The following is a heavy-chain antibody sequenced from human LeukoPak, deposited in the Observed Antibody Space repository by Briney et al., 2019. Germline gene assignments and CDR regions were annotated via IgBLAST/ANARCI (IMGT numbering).Heavy chain of an antibody. CDR3: AKGVRFLDWWILDY. V-gene: IGHV3-23*01. CDR2: ISGSGGST. J-gene: IGHJ4*02. Sequence: GGSLRLSCAASGFTFSSYAMSWVRQAPGKGLEWVSAISGSGGSTYYADSAKGRFTISRDNSKNTLYLQMNSLRAEDTAIYYCAKGVRFLDWWILDYWGQGSLVTVSS. CDR1: GFTFSSYA. D-gene: IGHD3-9*01.